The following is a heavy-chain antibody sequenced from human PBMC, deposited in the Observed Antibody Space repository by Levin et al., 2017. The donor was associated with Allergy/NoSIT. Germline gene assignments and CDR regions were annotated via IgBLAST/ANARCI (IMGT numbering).Heavy chain of an antibody. J-gene: IGHJ3*02. V-gene: IGHV3-15*01. CDR1: GFTFSNAW. CDR2: IKSKTDGGTT. Sequence: GESLKISCAASGFTFSNAWMSWVRQAPGKGLEWVGRIKSKTDGGTTDYAAPVKGRFTISRDDSKNTLYLQMNSLKTEDTAVYYCTTDPKYLLGRGSEDDAFDIWGQGTMVTVSS. D-gene: IGHD1-26*01. CDR3: TTDPKYLLGRGSEDDAFDI.